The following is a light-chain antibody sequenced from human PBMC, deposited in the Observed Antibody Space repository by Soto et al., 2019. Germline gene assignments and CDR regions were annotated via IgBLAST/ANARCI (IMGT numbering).Light chain of an antibody. J-gene: IGLJ2*01. CDR1: TSDIGAYNC. CDR2: EVS. Sequence: QSVLTQPASVSGSPGESITISCTGTTSDIGAYNCASWYQQHAGNAPKLIIYEVSHRPSGVSPRFSGSKSGNTASLTISGLQAEDEALYYCCSYTGITNIVFAGGTKRTV. V-gene: IGLV2-14*01. CDR3: CSYTGITNIV.